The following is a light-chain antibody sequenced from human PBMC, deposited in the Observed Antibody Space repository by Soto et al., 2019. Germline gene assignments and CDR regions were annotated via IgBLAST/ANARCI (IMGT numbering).Light chain of an antibody. CDR3: QQYSTYTPRT. CDR2: KAS. J-gene: IGKJ1*01. Sequence: DIQMTQSPSTLSASVGDRVTITCRASQSISICLAWYQQKPGKXXXXXIYKASSLESGVPSRFSGSGSGTEFTLTISSLQPDDFATYYCQQYSTYTPRTFGQGTKV. V-gene: IGKV1-5*03. CDR1: QSISIC.